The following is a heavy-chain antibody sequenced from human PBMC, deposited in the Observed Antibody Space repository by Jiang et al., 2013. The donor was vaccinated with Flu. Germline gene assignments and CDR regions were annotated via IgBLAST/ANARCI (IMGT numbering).Heavy chain of an antibody. CDR3: AKYSSIWTWAYFYGMDV. D-gene: IGHD6-13*01. J-gene: IGHJ6*02. V-gene: IGHV3-23*04. Sequence: QLVESGGGLVQPGGSLRLSCAASGFTFNNYGMNWVRQAPGKGLEWVSSISAGGTTTYYADSVKGRFTISRDNSKNTLYLQMNNLRAEDTAVFYCAKYSSIWTWAYFYGMDVWGQGTTVTVSS. CDR1: GFTFNNYG. CDR2: ISAGGTTT.